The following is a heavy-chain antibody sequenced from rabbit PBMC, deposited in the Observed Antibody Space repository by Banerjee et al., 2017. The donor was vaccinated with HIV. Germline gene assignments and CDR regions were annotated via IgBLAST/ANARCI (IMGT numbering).Heavy chain of an antibody. Sequence: QQHLEESGGGLVKAGGTLTLTCKASGIDFSGLYYMCWVRQAPGKGLELIACIYTGDDKTYYASWVNGRFTISSHNAQNTLYLQLNSLTAADTATYFCVRDPRHYVSGWGNRLDLWGQGTLVTVS. J-gene: IGHJ3*01. CDR1: GIDFSGLYY. V-gene: IGHV1S43*01. D-gene: IGHD4-1*01. CDR2: IYTGDDKT. CDR3: VRDPRHYVSGWGNRLDL.